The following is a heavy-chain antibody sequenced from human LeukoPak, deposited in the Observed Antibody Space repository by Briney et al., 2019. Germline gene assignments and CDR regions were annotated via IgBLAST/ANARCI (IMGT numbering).Heavy chain of an antibody. J-gene: IGHJ4*02. CDR2: ISGSGGST. Sequence: GGSLRPSCAASGFTFSSYAMSWVRQAPGKGLEWVSAISGSGGSTYYADSVKGRFTISRDNSKNTLYLQMNSLRAEDTAVYYCAKGKGDYGDYVVDYWGQGTLVTVSS. CDR3: AKGKGDYGDYVVDY. V-gene: IGHV3-23*01. CDR1: GFTFSSYA. D-gene: IGHD4-17*01.